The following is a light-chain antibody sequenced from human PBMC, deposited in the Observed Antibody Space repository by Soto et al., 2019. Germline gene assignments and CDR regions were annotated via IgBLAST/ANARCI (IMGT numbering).Light chain of an antibody. CDR1: SGHSSYA. J-gene: IGLJ1*01. CDR2: LNSDGSH. Sequence: QLVLTQSPSASASLGASVKLTCTLSSGHSSYAIAWHQQQPEKGPRYLMKLNSDGSHSKGDGIPDRFSGSSSGAERYLTISTLQSADVADYYCQTWGTGIHVFGTGTKVTVL. CDR3: QTWGTGIHV. V-gene: IGLV4-69*01.